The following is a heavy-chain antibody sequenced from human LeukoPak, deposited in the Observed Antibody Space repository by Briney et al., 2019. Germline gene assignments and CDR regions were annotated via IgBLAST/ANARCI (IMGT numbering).Heavy chain of an antibody. CDR1: GFTFSSYW. D-gene: IGHD5-18*01. J-gene: IGHJ4*02. CDR3: ARVVVYSYGIFDY. V-gene: IGHV3-74*01. Sequence: GGSLRLSCAASGFTFSSYWMHWVRQAPGKGLVWVSRINNDGSSTSYADSVKGRFTISRDNAKNSLYLQMNSLRAEDTAVYYCARVVVYSYGIFDYWGQGTLVTVSS. CDR2: INNDGSST.